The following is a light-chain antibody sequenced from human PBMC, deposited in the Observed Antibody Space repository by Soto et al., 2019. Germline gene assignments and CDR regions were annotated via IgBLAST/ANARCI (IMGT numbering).Light chain of an antibody. Sequence: EIVLTQSPGTLSLSPWERATLSCRASQSVSSSYLAWYQQKPGQAPRLLIYGASSRATGIPARFSGSGSGTEFSLTINSLQSEDFGVYFCQQYDQWWTFGQGTKVDIK. CDR2: GAS. J-gene: IGKJ1*01. V-gene: IGKV3-20*01. CDR3: QQYDQWWT. CDR1: QSVSSSY.